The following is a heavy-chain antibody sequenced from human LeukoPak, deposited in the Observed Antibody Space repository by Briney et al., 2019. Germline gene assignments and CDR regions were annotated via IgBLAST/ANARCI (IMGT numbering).Heavy chain of an antibody. J-gene: IGHJ4*02. D-gene: IGHD6-13*01. CDR2: ISGSGGNT. V-gene: IGHV3-23*01. CDR3: AKDFKGLTIVAAGTFDY. Sequence: GGSLRLSCAASGFTFSSYAVSWVRQAPGKGLEWVSAISGSGGNTYYADSVKGRFTISRDNSKNTDYLQMNSLRAEDTAVYYCAKDFKGLTIVAAGTFDYWGQGTLVTVSS. CDR1: GFTFSSYA.